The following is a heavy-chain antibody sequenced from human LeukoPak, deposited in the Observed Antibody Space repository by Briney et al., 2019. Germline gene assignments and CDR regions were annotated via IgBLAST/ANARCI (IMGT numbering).Heavy chain of an antibody. CDR1: GFTFSSYW. V-gene: IGHV3-74*01. J-gene: IGHJ6*03. CDR2: INSDGSST. Sequence: PGGSLRLSCAASGFTFSSYWMHWVRQAPGKGLVWVSRINSDGSSTSYADSVKGRFTIFRDNSENTLYPQMNSLRAEDTAIYYCAKNGDRGAYCTGGTCYPYFYYYMDVWGQGTLVTASS. CDR3: AKNGDRGAYCTGGTCYPYFYYYMDV. D-gene: IGHD2-15*01.